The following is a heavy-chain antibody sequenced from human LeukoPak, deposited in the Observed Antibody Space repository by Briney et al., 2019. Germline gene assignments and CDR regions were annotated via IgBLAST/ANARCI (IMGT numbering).Heavy chain of an antibody. Sequence: GASVKVSCKPSVYTFTGFYIHWVRQAPGQGLQWMGWINPKNGATKYSQNFRGRVTMTRDTSIDTAYKELSSLTSDDTAIYYCARPTHRLTVTTAIDYWGQGTLVTVSS. CDR1: VYTFTGFY. J-gene: IGHJ4*02. V-gene: IGHV1-2*02. CDR3: ARPTHRLTVTTAIDY. D-gene: IGHD4-17*01. CDR2: INPKNGAT.